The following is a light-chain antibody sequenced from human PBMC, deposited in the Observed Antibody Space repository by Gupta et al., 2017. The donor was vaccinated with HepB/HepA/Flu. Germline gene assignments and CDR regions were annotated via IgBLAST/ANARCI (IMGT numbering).Light chain of an antibody. J-gene: IGLJ3*02. Sequence: QSALPQPASVSGSPGQSITISCAGTTSDIGGYNYVSWYQHHPAKAPKLIIYYVTNRPSGVSNRFSGSKSGNTASLTISGLQAEDESYYYCSSYTNTNTWLFGGGTRLTVL. CDR2: YVT. CDR1: TSDIGGYNY. V-gene: IGLV2-14*03. CDR3: SSYTNTNTWL.